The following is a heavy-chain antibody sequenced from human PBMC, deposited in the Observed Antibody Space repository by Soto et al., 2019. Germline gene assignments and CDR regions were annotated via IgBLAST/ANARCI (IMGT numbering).Heavy chain of an antibody. J-gene: IGHJ4*02. Sequence: GGSLRLSCVASGFAFSNYSMNWVRQAPGKGLEWVSYIRSSGSPTYYAGSVKGRFTISRDNAKKSLYLQMNSLRAEDTAVYYCARMTSSLSPGRWGQGTLVTVSS. V-gene: IGHV3-48*01. CDR3: ARMTSSLSPGR. CDR1: GFAFSNYS. D-gene: IGHD2-2*01. CDR2: IRSSGSPT.